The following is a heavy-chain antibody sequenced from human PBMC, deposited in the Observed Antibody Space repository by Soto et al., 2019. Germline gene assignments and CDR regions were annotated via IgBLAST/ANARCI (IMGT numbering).Heavy chain of an antibody. Sequence: ASVKVSCKASGYTFTGYYMHWVRQAPGQGLEWMGWINPNSGGTNYAQKFQGWVTMTRDTSISTAYMELSRLRSDDTAVYYCARGRLEGGGSCYHRCYYGMDVWGQGTTVTVSS. CDR2: INPNSGGT. J-gene: IGHJ6*02. CDR1: GYTFTGYY. CDR3: ARGRLEGGGSCYHRCYYGMDV. D-gene: IGHD2-15*01. V-gene: IGHV1-2*04.